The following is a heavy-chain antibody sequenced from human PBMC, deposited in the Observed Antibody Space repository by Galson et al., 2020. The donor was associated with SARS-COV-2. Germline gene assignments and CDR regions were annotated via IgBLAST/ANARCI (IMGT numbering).Heavy chain of an antibody. D-gene: IGHD2-15*01. V-gene: IGHV3-9*01. Sequence: SLKISCEASGFTFHDYALHWVRQAPGKGLEWVSGFRWHCGSIGYADSVKGRFTISRDNAKNSLYLQMHSLRAEDTALYYCVCIHDAFDIWGQGTMVTVSS. J-gene: IGHJ3*02. CDR3: VCIHDAFDI. CDR2: FRWHCGSI. CDR1: GFTFHDYA.